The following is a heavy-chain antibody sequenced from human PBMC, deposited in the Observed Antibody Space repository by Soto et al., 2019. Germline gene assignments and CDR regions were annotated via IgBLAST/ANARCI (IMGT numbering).Heavy chain of an antibody. D-gene: IGHD2-15*01. Sequence: GESLTLSCPASGFTFSVLYMRCVRQAAGGWLGWVSYFIGSGGNIYYADSVEDRFTIGRDNAKNSLYLQMTSLRSEDTAIYYCAGEMVIVATNYYYYGMDVWGQGTTVTVSS. V-gene: IGHV3-11*01. CDR3: AGEMVIVATNYYYYGMDV. CDR1: GFTFSVLY. CDR2: FIGSGGNI. J-gene: IGHJ6*02.